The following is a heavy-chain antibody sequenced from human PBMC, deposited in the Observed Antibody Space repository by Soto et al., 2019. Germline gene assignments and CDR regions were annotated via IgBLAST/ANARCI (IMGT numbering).Heavy chain of an antibody. J-gene: IGHJ4*02. V-gene: IGHV4-39*01. Sequence: SETLSLTCTVSGCSISSSSYYWGWIRQPPGKGLEWIGSIYYSGSTYYNPSLKSRVTISVDTSKNQFSLKLSSVTAADTAVYYCAIMRSFGVVIRGAFDYWGQGTLVTVSS. D-gene: IGHD3-3*01. CDR1: GCSISSSSYY. CDR3: AIMRSFGVVIRGAFDY. CDR2: IYYSGST.